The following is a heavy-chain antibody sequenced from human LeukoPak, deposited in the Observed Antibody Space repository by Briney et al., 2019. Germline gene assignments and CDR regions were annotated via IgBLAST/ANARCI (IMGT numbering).Heavy chain of an antibody. J-gene: IGHJ4*02. V-gene: IGHV4-34*01. Sequence: MPSETLSLTCAVYGGSFSGYYWSWIRQPPGKGLEWIGEINHSGSTNYNPSLKSRVTISVDTSKNQFSLKLSSVTAADTAVYYCAIGYCSGGSCPLPYWGQGTLVTVSS. CDR3: AIGYCSGGSCPLPY. CDR1: GGSFSGYY. D-gene: IGHD2-15*01. CDR2: INHSGST.